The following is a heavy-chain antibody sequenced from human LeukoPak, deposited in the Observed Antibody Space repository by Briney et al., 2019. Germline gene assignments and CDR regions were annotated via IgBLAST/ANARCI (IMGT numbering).Heavy chain of an antibody. CDR1: GGSISSYY. Sequence: KSSETLSLTCTASGGSISSYYWSWIRQPPGKGLEWIGYIYYSGSTNYNPSLKSRVTISVDTSKNQFSLKLSSVTAADTAVYYCARSVYVGAPAGWFDPWGQGTLVTVSS. D-gene: IGHD1-26*01. V-gene: IGHV4-59*01. J-gene: IGHJ5*02. CDR2: IYYSGST. CDR3: ARSVYVGAPAGWFDP.